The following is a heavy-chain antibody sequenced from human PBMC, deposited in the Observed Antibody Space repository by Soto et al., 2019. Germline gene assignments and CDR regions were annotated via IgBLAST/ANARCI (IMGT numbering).Heavy chain of an antibody. CDR2: ISWDGSNR. D-gene: IGHD3-3*01. Sequence: GGSLRLSCAASGFTFDEYAMHWVRQPPGKGLEWVSLISWDGSNRYYADSVQGRFTISRDNSKYSLYLEMNSLRPEDTALYYCAKDISRGTNKHYDFWSGPDYWGQGTLVTVS. V-gene: IGHV3-43D*04. CDR3: AKDISRGTNKHYDFWSGPDY. CDR1: GFTFDEYA. J-gene: IGHJ4*02.